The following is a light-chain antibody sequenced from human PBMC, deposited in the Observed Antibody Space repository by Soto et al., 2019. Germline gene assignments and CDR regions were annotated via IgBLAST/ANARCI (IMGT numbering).Light chain of an antibody. Sequence: QPVLTQPASVSGSPGQSITISCTGTSSDVGGYNFVSWYQQHPGKAPKLMIYDVNIRPSGISNRFSGSKSGNTASLTISGLQAEDEADYYCCSYASSSTRVIFGGGTKPPS. J-gene: IGLJ2*01. CDR3: CSYASSSTRVI. V-gene: IGLV2-14*03. CDR2: DVN. CDR1: SSDVGGYNF.